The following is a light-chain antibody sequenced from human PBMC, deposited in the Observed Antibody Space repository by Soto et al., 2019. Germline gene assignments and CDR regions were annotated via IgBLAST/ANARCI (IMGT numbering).Light chain of an antibody. CDR2: DAS. J-gene: IGKJ1*01. Sequence: DIQMTQSPSTLSASVGDRVTITCRASQRFRTWLAWYQQKPGKAPKLLIYDASYLESGVPSRFSGSGSGTEFTLTINGLQSDDFATYYCHQYNSYPWTFGQGTKVEIK. CDR1: QRFRTW. CDR3: HQYNSYPWT. V-gene: IGKV1-5*01.